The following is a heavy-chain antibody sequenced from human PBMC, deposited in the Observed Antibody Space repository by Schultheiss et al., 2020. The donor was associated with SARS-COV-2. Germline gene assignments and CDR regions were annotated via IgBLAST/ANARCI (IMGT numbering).Heavy chain of an antibody. Sequence: GGSLRLSCAASGFTFSSYAMSWVRQAPGQGLEWVGRSRSKVHSYTTEYAASVKGRFTISRDDSRNSLYLQMNSLKTEDTAVYYCTTGGVWSRSNFDYWGQGTLVTVSS. J-gene: IGHJ4*02. D-gene: IGHD3-10*01. CDR3: TTGGVWSRSNFDY. CDR2: SRSKVHSYTT. CDR1: GFTFSSYA. V-gene: IGHV3-72*01.